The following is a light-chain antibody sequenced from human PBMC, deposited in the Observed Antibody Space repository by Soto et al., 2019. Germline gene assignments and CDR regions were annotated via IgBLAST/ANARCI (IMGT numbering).Light chain of an antibody. Sequence: QSALTQPPSASGSPGQSVAISCTGTSSDVGGYNYVSWYQQHPGKAPKLMIYEVSKRPSGVPDRFSGSKSGNTASLTVSGLQAEDEADYFCSSYGGSKHFVFGTGTKLTVL. V-gene: IGLV2-8*01. CDR2: EVS. J-gene: IGLJ1*01. CDR1: SSDVGGYNY. CDR3: SSYGGSKHFV.